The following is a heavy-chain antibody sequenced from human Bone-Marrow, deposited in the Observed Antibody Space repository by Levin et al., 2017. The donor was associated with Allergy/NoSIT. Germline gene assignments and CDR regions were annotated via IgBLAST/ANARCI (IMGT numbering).Heavy chain of an antibody. CDR2: ISGSGSST. V-gene: IGHV3-23*01. J-gene: IGHJ6*02. CDR3: ASGGYCSATSCYGGMDV. D-gene: IGHD2-2*01. CDR1: GFTFSSYA. Sequence: GESLKISCAASGFTFSSYALSWVRQAPGKGLEWLSAISGSGSSTNYADSVKGRFTISRDNSKDTLYLQMNSLRAEDTAIYYCASGGYCSATSCYGGMDVWGQGTTVTVSS.